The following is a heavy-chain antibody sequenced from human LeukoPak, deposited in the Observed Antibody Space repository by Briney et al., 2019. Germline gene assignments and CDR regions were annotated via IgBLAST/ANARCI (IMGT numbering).Heavy chain of an antibody. Sequence: GGSLRLSCAASGFTFSSYSMNWVRQAPGKGLEWVSSISSSSSYIYYADSVKGRFTISRDNAKNSLYLQMNSLRAEDTAVYYCARDLGSGSYFDCWGQGTLVTVSS. J-gene: IGHJ4*02. CDR1: GFTFSSYS. D-gene: IGHD1-26*01. CDR2: ISSSSSYI. CDR3: ARDLGSGSYFDC. V-gene: IGHV3-21*01.